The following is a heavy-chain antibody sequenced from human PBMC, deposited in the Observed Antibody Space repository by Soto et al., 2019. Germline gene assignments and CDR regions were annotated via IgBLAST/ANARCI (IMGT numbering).Heavy chain of an antibody. J-gene: IGHJ6*02. CDR3: AKDQGSGWPYYYYGMDV. CDR2: ISGSGGST. CDR1: GFTFSSYA. Sequence: LSLPCAASGFTFSSYAMSWVRQAPGKGLEWVSAISGSGGSTYYADSVKGRFTISRDNSKNTLYLQMNSLRAEDTAVYYCAKDQGSGWPYYYYGMDVWGQGTTVTVSS. D-gene: IGHD6-19*01. V-gene: IGHV3-23*01.